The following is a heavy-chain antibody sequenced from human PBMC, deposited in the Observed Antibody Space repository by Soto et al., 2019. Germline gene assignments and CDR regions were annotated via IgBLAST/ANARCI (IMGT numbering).Heavy chain of an antibody. V-gene: IGHV1-2*04. J-gene: IGHJ6*02. D-gene: IGHD6-6*01. CDR1: GYTLTGYY. Sequence: GASVKVSCKASGYTLTGYYMHWVRQAPGQGLEWMGWINPNSGGTNYAQKFQGWVTMTRDTSISTAYMELSRLRSDDTAVYYCASIYSSSSGIFGMDVWGQGTTVTVSS. CDR3: ASIYSSSSGIFGMDV. CDR2: INPNSGGT.